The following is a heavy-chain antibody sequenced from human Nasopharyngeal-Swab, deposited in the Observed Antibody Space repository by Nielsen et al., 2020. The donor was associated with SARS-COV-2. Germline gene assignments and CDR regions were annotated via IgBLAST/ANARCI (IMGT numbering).Heavy chain of an antibody. V-gene: IGHV3-11*01. Sequence: GESLKISCAASGFTFSDYYMSWIRQAPGKGLEWVSYISSSGSTIYYADSVKGRFTISRDNAKNSLYLQMNSLRAEDTAVYYCAREDTDYYDSSGYSDYWGQGPWSPSPQ. CDR1: GFTFSDYY. D-gene: IGHD3-22*01. J-gene: IGHJ4*02. CDR3: AREDTDYYDSSGYSDY. CDR2: ISSSGSTI.